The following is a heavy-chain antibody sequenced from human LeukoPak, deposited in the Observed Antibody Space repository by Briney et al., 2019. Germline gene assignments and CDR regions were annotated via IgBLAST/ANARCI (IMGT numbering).Heavy chain of an antibody. V-gene: IGHV3-30*02. CDR2: IRYDGSKK. Sequence: PGGSLRLSCAPSGFTSSGYGMHWVRQAPGKGLEWAAFIRYDGSKKYYADSVKGRFTISRDKSKNTLYLQMNSLRAEDTAVYYCARDGKLRFLEWLSPQDAFDIWGQGTMVTVSS. J-gene: IGHJ3*02. CDR3: ARDGKLRFLEWLSPQDAFDI. D-gene: IGHD3-3*01. CDR1: GFTSSGYG.